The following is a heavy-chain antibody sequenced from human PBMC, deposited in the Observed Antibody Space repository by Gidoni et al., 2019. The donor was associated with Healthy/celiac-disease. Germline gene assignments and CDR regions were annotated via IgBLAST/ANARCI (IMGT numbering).Heavy chain of an antibody. V-gene: IGHV2-5*01. D-gene: IGHD3-10*01. CDR2: IYWNDDK. CDR3: AHRLRFGESTYYYYGMDV. Sequence: QITLTESGPTLVQPTQTLTLTCTFSGFSLSTSGVGVGWIRQPPGKALEWLALIYWNDDKRYSPSLKSRLTITKDTSKNQVVLTMTNMDPVDTATYYCAHRLRFGESTYYYYGMDVWGQGTTVTVSS. J-gene: IGHJ6*02. CDR1: GFSLSTSGVG.